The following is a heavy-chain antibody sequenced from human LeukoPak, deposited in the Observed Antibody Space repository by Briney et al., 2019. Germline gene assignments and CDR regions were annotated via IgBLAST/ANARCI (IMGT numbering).Heavy chain of an antibody. Sequence: SETLSLTCTVSGGSISSYYWSWIRQPPGKGLEWIGYIYYSGSTYYNPPLKSRVTISVDTSKNQFSLKLSSVTAADTAVYYCARDNGDYLYGMDVWGQGTTVTVSS. V-gene: IGHV4-59*12. CDR2: IYYSGST. J-gene: IGHJ6*02. D-gene: IGHD4-17*01. CDR3: ARDNGDYLYGMDV. CDR1: GGSISSYY.